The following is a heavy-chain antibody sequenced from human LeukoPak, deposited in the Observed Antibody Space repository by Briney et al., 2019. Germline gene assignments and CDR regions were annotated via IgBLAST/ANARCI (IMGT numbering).Heavy chain of an antibody. J-gene: IGHJ5*02. D-gene: IGHD6-19*01. CDR3: ARDQVYDSGWHDGWFDP. CDR1: GFTFSGSA. Sequence: GGSLRLSCAASGFTFSGSAMHWVRQASGKGLEWVGRIRSKANSYATAYAASVKGRFTISRDDSKNTAYLQMNSLKTEDTAVYYCARDQVYDSGWHDGWFDPWGQGTLVTVSS. CDR2: IRSKANSYAT. V-gene: IGHV3-73*01.